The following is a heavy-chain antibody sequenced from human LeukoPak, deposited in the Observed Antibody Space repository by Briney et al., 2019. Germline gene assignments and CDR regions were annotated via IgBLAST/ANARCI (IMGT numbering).Heavy chain of an antibody. Sequence: GGSLRLSCAASGFTFSSYWMSWVRQAPGKGLEWVANIKQDGSEKYYVDSVKGRFTISRDNAKNSLYLQMNSLRAEDTAVYYCARIMTTVTTGDAFDIWGQGTMVTVSS. CDR2: IKQDGSEK. D-gene: IGHD4-17*01. CDR1: GFTFSSYW. V-gene: IGHV3-7*01. J-gene: IGHJ3*02. CDR3: ARIMTTVTTGDAFDI.